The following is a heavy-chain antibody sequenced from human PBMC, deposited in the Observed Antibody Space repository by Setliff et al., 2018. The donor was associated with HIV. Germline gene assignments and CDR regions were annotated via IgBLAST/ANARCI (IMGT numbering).Heavy chain of an antibody. CDR1: GGSISSHY. Sequence: KPSETLSLTCTVSGGSISSHYWSWIRQPPGKGLEWIGYIYYSGSTNYNPSLKSRVTISVDTSKNQFSLKLSSVTAADTAVYYCARAIGIISLYYFDSWGQGTMVTVSS. CDR3: ARAIGIISLYYFDS. J-gene: IGHJ4*03. V-gene: IGHV4-59*11. D-gene: IGHD3-10*01. CDR2: IYYSGST.